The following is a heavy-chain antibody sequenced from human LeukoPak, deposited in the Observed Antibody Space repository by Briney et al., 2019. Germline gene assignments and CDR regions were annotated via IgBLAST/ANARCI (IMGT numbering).Heavy chain of an antibody. D-gene: IGHD3-10*01. CDR2: MSAYNGNT. V-gene: IGHV1-18*04. Sequence: ASVTVSYKASGYTFTSYGIRWVGQAPGQGGEGMGWMSAYNGNTNYPQKLQGRVTITTDTSTSTAYMELRSLSSDDTAVYSCARPYGSGSYYNSPLDNWGQGTLVTVSS. CDR1: GYTFTSYG. CDR3: ARPYGSGSYYNSPLDN. J-gene: IGHJ4*02.